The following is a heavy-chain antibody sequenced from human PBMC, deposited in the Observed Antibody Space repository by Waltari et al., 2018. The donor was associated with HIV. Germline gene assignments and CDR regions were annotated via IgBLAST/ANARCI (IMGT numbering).Heavy chain of an antibody. J-gene: IGHJ6*02. CDR3: ARDRGVVTPNYGMDV. Sequence: EVQLVESGGGLVQPGGSLRLSCAASGFTFSTYSMNWVRQAPGKGLEWGSHSSGSRFTIYYADSVKGRFTISRDNAKNSLYLQMNSLRAEDTAVYYCARDRGVVTPNYGMDVWGQGTTVTVSS. V-gene: IGHV3-48*01. CDR2: SSGSRFTI. CDR1: GFTFSTYS. D-gene: IGHD2-21*02.